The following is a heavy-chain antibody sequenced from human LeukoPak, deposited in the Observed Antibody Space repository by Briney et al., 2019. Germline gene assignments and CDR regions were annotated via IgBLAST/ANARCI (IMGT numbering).Heavy chain of an antibody. CDR3: ARQVIGSHYLDY. CDR1: GYSISSDYY. J-gene: IGHJ4*02. CDR2: MYHSGTS. Sequence: SETLSLTCAVSGYSISSDYYWGWIRQPPGKGLEWIGSMYHSGTSYYNPSLKSRVTVSLDTSKNQFSLRLSSVTAADTAVYYCARQVIGSHYLDYWGQGTLVTVSS. V-gene: IGHV4-38-2*01. D-gene: IGHD1-26*01.